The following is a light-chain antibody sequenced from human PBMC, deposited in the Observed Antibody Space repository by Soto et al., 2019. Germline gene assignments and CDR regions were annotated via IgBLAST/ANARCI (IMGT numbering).Light chain of an antibody. Sequence: DIQLTQSPSSLSASVGDRVTISCRASQSISVYLSWYQQKPGKAPNLLIYSTLSLQTGVPSRFSGSGSGTDFTLTISGLQPEDVATYYCQQTYTSPPFGQGTKVEIK. CDR1: QSISVY. V-gene: IGKV1-39*01. J-gene: IGKJ1*01. CDR2: STL. CDR3: QQTYTSPP.